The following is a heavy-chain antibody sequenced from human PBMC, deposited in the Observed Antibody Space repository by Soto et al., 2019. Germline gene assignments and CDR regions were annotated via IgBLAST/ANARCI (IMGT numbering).Heavy chain of an antibody. J-gene: IGHJ6*02. Sequence: EVQLVESGGGLVQPGRSLRLSCAASGFTFDDYAMHWVRQAPGKGLEWVSGISWNSGSIGYADSVKGRFTISRDNAKNSLYLQMSSLRAEDTALYYCAKADRWQGAAAGPYYYYGMDVWGQGTTVTVSS. D-gene: IGHD6-13*01. CDR3: AKADRWQGAAAGPYYYYGMDV. V-gene: IGHV3-9*01. CDR2: ISWNSGSI. CDR1: GFTFDDYA.